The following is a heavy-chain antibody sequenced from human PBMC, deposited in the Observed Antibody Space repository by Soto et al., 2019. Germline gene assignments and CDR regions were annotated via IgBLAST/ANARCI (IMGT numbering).Heavy chain of an antibody. V-gene: IGHV4-4*08. CDR1: GGPSSGDY. D-gene: IGHD3-22*01. CDR3: ARRLYYDSSGFEGGGMDV. CDR2: IHNSEST. J-gene: IGHJ6*02. Sequence: SETLSLTCTLSGGPSSGDYWSLIRQPPGKGLEWIGNIHNSESTNYNPSLKSRVTISVDTSKNQFSLKLSSVTAADTAVYYCARRLYYDSSGFEGGGMDVWGQGTTVTVSS.